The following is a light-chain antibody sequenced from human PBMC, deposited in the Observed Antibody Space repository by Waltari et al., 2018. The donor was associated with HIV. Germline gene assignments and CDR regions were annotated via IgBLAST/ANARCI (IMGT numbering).Light chain of an antibody. CDR1: SSDVGDYNY. J-gene: IGLJ3*02. V-gene: IGLV2-11*01. CDR3: CSYADDYTWV. CDR2: DVN. Sequence: QSALTQPRSVSGSPGQSVTISCTGTSSDVGDYNYVSWYQQHPAKAHKLIIFDVNKRPSRVPDRFAGSKSGNTASLTISGLQAEDEADYYCCSYADDYTWVFGGGTKLTVL.